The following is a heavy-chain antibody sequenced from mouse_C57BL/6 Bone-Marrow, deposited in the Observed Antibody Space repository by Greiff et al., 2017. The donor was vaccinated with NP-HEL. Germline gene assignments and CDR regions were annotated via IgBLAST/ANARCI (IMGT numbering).Heavy chain of an antibody. D-gene: IGHD1-1*01. J-gene: IGHJ1*03. Sequence: QVQLQQSGAELVRPGASVTLSCKASGYTFTSYDINWVKQRPGQGLEWIGWIYPRDGSTKYNEKFKGKATLTVDTSSSTAYMQLSSLTSEDSAVYFCARGATVGYFDVWGTGTTVTVSS. CDR2: IYPRDGST. CDR3: ARGATVGYFDV. V-gene: IGHV1-85*01. CDR1: GYTFTSYD.